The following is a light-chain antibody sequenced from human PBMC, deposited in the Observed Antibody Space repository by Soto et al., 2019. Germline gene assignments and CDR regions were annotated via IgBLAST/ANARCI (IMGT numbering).Light chain of an antibody. CDR2: DAS. V-gene: IGKV1-13*02. CDR1: QGISSA. CDR3: QQFYSYVT. J-gene: IGKJ4*01. Sequence: AIQLTQSPSSLSASVGDRVTITCRASQGISSALAWYQQKPGTAPKLLIYDASSLESGVPSRFCGSGSGTDFTLTISSLQPEDFATYYCQQFYSYVTFGGGTKVEIK.